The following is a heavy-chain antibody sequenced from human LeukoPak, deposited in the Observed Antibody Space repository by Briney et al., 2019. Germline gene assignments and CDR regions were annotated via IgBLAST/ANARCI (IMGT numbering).Heavy chain of an antibody. CDR2: IYTSGST. CDR3: ARIDYYDSGHAFDI. CDR1: GGSISGGSYY. Sequence: MASQTLSLTCTVSGGSISGGSYYWSWIRQPAGKGLEWIGRIYTSGSTNYNPSLKSRVIISVDTSKNEISLKLSSVTAADTAVYYCARIDYYDSGHAFDIWGQGTMVTVSS. J-gene: IGHJ3*02. V-gene: IGHV4-61*02. D-gene: IGHD3-22*01.